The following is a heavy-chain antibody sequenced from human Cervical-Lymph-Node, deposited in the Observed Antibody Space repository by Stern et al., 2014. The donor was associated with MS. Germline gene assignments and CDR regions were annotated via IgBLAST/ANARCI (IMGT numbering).Heavy chain of an antibody. D-gene: IGHD6-13*01. V-gene: IGHV3-33*01. CDR3: ASAYSSSHYYFDY. Sequence: QVQLVESGGGVVQPGRSLRLSCAASGFSFSRYDMHWVRQAPGQGLEWVALIWYDGSNPYYADSVTGRFTISRDNFKNTLYLQMNSLRAEDTAVYYCASAYSSSHYYFDYWGQGTLVTVSS. CDR2: IWYDGSNP. CDR1: GFSFSRYD. J-gene: IGHJ4*02.